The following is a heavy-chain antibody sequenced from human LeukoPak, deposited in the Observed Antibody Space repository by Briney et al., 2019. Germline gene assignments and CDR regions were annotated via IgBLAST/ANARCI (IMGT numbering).Heavy chain of an antibody. J-gene: IGHJ4*02. Sequence: GGSLRLSCAASGFIFSSYWMSWVRQAPGKGLEWVANIKQDGSEKYYVDSVKGRFTISRDNAKNSLYLQMNSLRAEDTAVYYCAVAVAGTGIDYWGQGTLVTVSS. CDR1: GFIFSSYW. V-gene: IGHV3-7*03. CDR2: IKQDGSEK. D-gene: IGHD6-19*01. CDR3: AVAVAGTGIDY.